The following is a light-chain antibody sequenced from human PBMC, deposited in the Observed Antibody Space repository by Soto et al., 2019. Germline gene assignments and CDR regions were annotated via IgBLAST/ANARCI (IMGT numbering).Light chain of an antibody. CDR2: GAS. CDR1: QSVSSN. CDR3: QQYNNWPRT. Sequence: IVMTQSPATLSVSPGERATLSCRASQSVSSNLAWYQQKPGQAPRLLIYGASTRAIGIPARFSGTESGTEFTLTISSLQSEDFAVYYCQQYNNWPRTFGQGTKVDNK. J-gene: IGKJ1*01. V-gene: IGKV3-15*01.